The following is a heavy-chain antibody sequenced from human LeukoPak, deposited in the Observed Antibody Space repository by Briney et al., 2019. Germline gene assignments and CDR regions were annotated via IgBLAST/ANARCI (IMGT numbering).Heavy chain of an antibody. J-gene: IGHJ3*02. CDR2: ISHSGSI. CDR1: GFTFSSYE. Sequence: GGSLRLSCAASGFTFSSYEMNWVRQAPGRGLEWVSSISHSGSISYADSVKGRFTISRDNSRNTLYLQMSSLRAEDTAIYYCAKELTEQWLIDAFDIWGQGTMVTVSS. CDR3: AKELTEQWLIDAFDI. V-gene: IGHV3-23*01. D-gene: IGHD6-19*01.